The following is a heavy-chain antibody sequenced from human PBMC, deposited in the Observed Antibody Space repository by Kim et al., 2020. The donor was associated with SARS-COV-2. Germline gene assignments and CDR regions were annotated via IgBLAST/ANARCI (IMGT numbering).Heavy chain of an antibody. D-gene: IGHD6-13*01. CDR3: AREKPWYSSSWLHRGGDY. CDR2: IKQDGSEK. V-gene: IGHV3-7*03. J-gene: IGHJ4*02. Sequence: GGSLRLSCAASGFTFSSYWMSWVRQAPGKGLEWVANIKQDGSEKYYVDSVKGRFTISRDNAKNSLYLQMNSLRAEDTAVYYCAREKPWYSSSWLHRGGDYWGQGTLVTVSS. CDR1: GFTFSSYW.